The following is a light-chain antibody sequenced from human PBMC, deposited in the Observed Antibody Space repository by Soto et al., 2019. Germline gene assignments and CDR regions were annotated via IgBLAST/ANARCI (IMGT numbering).Light chain of an antibody. CDR1: RTISTY. Sequence: DIQMTQSPSSLSASVGERVSMTCRASRTISTYLNWYQQNPGEAPKLLIYAASDLHSGVPSRFSGSGSGTDFTLTITNLQPEDFATYYCQQSYNTPRTFGQGTKVEVK. CDR2: AAS. CDR3: QQSYNTPRT. V-gene: IGKV1-39*01. J-gene: IGKJ1*01.